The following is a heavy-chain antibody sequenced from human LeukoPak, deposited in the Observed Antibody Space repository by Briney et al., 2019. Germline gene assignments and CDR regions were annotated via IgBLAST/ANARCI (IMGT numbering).Heavy chain of an antibody. D-gene: IGHD3-3*01. CDR1: GFTFSSYG. CDR2: ISGSGGST. J-gene: IGHJ4*02. Sequence: PGGSLRLSCAASGFTFSSYGMSWVREAPGHGLKCGSAISGSGGSTYYADSGKGRFTISRDNSKNTMCLHINSPRSEAPTLYCISRAGLIFGVGVDYCDYWGQGTLVTVSS. V-gene: IGHV3-23*01. CDR3: SRAGLIFGVGVDYCDY.